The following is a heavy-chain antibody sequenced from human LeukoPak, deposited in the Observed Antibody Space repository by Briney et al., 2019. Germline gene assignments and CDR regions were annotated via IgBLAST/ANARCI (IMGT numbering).Heavy chain of an antibody. Sequence: SETLSLSCDASGYDIGSSHYWGWIRQAPGGGLQWIGHVNINHSGAYNESLRGRVAISVEASKNRFSLRLTSVTGADAATYYCVRVVSQAAPDWYMDVWGGGTMVIVSS. CDR1: GYDIGSSHY. J-gene: IGHJ2*01. D-gene: IGHD2-21*01. CDR2: VNINHSG. CDR3: VRVVSQAAPDWYMDV. V-gene: IGHV4-38-2*01.